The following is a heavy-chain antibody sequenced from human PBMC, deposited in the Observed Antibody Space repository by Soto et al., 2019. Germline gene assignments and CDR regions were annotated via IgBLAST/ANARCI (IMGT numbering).Heavy chain of an antibody. CDR3: ARHYSAMGV. V-gene: IGHV3-53*02. J-gene: IGHJ6*02. Sequence: EVQLVETGGDLIQPGGSLRLSCAASGFTVSSDSMTWVRQAPGKGLEWISIIYSDNNKDYADSVTGRFSISRDTSKNILFLQMNSLRAEDTAEYYCARHYSAMGVWGQGTTVTVSS. CDR2: IYSDNNK. CDR1: GFTVSSDS.